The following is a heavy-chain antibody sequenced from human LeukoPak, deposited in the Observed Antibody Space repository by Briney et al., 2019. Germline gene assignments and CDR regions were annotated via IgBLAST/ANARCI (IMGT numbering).Heavy chain of an antibody. D-gene: IGHD6-6*01. Sequence: ASVKVSCKASGYTFTGYYMHWVRQAPGQGLEWMGWINPNSGGTNYAQKFQSRVTMTRDTSISTAYMELSRLRSDDTAVYYCARDFRYSSSSGSSFMDVWGKGTTVTVSS. CDR1: GYTFTGYY. CDR3: ARDFRYSSSSGSSFMDV. J-gene: IGHJ6*03. CDR2: INPNSGGT. V-gene: IGHV1-2*02.